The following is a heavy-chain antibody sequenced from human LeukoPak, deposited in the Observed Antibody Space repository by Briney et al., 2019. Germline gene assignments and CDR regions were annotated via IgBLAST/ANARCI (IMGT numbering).Heavy chain of an antibody. J-gene: IGHJ4*02. CDR2: INHSGST. CDR3: ARGYCSSTSCYIGGWLDY. V-gene: IGHV4-34*01. CDR1: GGSFGGYY. Sequence: TSETLSLTCAVYGGSFGGYYWSWIRQPPGKGLEWIGEINHSGSTNYNPSLKSRVTISVDTSKNQFSLKLSSVTAADTAVYYCARGYCSSTSCYIGGWLDYWGQGTLVTVSS. D-gene: IGHD2-2*02.